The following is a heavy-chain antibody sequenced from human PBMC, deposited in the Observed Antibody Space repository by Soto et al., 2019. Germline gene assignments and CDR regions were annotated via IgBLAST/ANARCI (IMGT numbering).Heavy chain of an antibody. CDR3: XXXXXXQXXFPYYF. CDR1: GFTFSSYS. Sequence: EVQLVESGGGLVKPGGSLRLSCAASGFTFSSYSMNWVRQAPGKGLEWVSSISSSSSYIYYADSVKGRFTISRDNAKXXXXXXXXXXXXXXXXXXXXXXXXXXQXXFPYYF. CDR2: ISSSSSYI. J-gene: IGHJ4*01. V-gene: IGHV3-21*01.